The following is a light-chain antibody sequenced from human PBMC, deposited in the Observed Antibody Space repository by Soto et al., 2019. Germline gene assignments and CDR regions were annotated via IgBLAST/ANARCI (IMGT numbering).Light chain of an antibody. CDR2: LVP. J-gene: IGKJ1*01. CDR1: QSVSDN. CDR3: QQYKYWPWT. V-gene: IGKV3-15*01. Sequence: EIVMTQSPVTLSVSPGERATLSCRASQSVSDNLAWYQQKPGQAPRLLMYLVPTRASGIPVRFSGSGSGTEFTLTISGLQSEDFALYYCQQYKYWPWTFGQGTRVEIK.